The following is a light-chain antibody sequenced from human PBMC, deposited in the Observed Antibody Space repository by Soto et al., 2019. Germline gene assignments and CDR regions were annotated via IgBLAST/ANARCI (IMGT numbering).Light chain of an antibody. CDR3: QQSFSTHALT. CDR2: GAS. V-gene: IGKV1-39*01. Sequence: FQMPQSPSSLSASVGDRVTITGRASENIAKYLNWYQQKQGKAPKILIYGASSLQSGVPSRFSGSGSGTDFTLTISSLQPEDFAIYYCQQSFSTHALTFGGGTKVEIK. CDR1: ENIAKY. J-gene: IGKJ4*01.